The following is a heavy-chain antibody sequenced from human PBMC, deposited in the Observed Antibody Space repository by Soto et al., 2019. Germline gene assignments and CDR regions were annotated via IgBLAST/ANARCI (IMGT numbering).Heavy chain of an antibody. CDR2: TSYDGSNK. J-gene: IGHJ1*01. CDR3: ARGGTTGGLDV. D-gene: IGHD3-16*01. V-gene: IGHV3-30*19. CDR1: GFTFRSYV. Sequence: QVQLVESGGGVVQPGTSLRLSCVGSGFTFRSYVIHWVRQAPGKGLEWVALTSYDGSNKDYGDSVKGRFTISRDNSRNTVDLQMDSLSREASALYYCARGGTTGGLDVWGQGTLVSVSS.